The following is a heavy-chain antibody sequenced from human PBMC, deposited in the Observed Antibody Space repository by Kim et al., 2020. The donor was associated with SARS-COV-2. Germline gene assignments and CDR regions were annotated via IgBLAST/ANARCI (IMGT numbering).Heavy chain of an antibody. Sequence: SGPTLVNPTQTLTLTCTFSGFSLTTSGVGVGWIRQPPGKALEWLALIFWDDDKRYSPSLKSRLTITKDTSKNQVVLTVTNMDPVDTATYYCAQRPSISWYFDYWGQGTLVTVSS. D-gene: IGHD6-13*01. J-gene: IGHJ4*02. CDR3: AQRPSISWYFDY. V-gene: IGHV2-5*02. CDR2: IFWDDDK. CDR1: GFSLTTSGVG.